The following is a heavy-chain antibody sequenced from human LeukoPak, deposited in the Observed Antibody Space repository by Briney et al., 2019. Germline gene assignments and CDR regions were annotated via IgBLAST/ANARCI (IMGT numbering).Heavy chain of an antibody. V-gene: IGHV3-30-3*01. J-gene: IGHJ4*02. CDR2: ISYDGSNK. CDR3: ARDRYYYGSGSDY. CDR1: GFTFSSYA. D-gene: IGHD3-10*01. Sequence: GGSLRLSCAASGFTFSSYAMHWVRQAPGKGLEWVAVISYDGSNKYYADSVKGRFTISRDNSKNTLYLQMNSLRAEHTAAYYCARDRYYYGSGSDYWGQGTLVTVS.